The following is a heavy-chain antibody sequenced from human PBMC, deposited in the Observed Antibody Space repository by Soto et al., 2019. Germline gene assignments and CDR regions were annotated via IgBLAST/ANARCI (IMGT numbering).Heavy chain of an antibody. CDR2: INHSGST. V-gene: IGHV4-34*01. Sequence: QVQLQQWGAGLLKPSETLSLTCAVYGGSFSGYYWSWIRQPPGKGLEWIGEINHSGSTNYNPSLKGRVTISVDTSKNQFALKLGSVTAADTAVYYCAIGSGVLRSYGMDVWGQGTTVTVSS. D-gene: IGHD2-8*01. J-gene: IGHJ6*02. CDR3: AIGSGVLRSYGMDV. CDR1: GGSFSGYY.